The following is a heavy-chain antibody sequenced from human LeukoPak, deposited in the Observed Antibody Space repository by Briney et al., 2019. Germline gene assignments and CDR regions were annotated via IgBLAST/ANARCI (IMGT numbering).Heavy chain of an antibody. J-gene: IGHJ4*02. D-gene: IGHD6-13*01. CDR1: PDTFTRYG. V-gene: IGHV1-18*01. Sequence: RASVKVSCKASPDTFTRYGITWVRQAPGQGLEWMGWIRAYNGDTNYAQKLQGRVTMTTDTSTSTAYMELRSLRSDDTAVYYCARDAEYSSSWYVYWGQGTLVTVSS. CDR2: IRAYNGDT. CDR3: ARDAEYSSSWYVY.